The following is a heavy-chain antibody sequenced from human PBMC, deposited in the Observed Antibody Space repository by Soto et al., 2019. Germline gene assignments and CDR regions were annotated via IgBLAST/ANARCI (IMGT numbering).Heavy chain of an antibody. CDR1: GYSFTDYH. V-gene: IGHV1-2*04. CDR2: INPKGGGT. J-gene: IGHJ6*02. D-gene: IGHD2-8*01. CDR3: ARGHSTDCSNGVCSFFYNHEMDV. Sequence: ASVKVSCKASGYSFTDYHIHWVRQAPGQGLEWLGRINPKGGGTSTAQKFQGWVTMTRDRSISTVYMELTRLRSDDTAVYFCARGHSTDCSNGVCSFFYNHEMDVWGQGTTVTVSS.